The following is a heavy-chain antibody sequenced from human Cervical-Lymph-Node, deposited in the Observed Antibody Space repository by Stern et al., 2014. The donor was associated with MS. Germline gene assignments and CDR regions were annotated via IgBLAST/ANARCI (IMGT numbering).Heavy chain of an antibody. V-gene: IGHV1-69*01. CDR1: GGTFSSYP. Sequence: QVQLVQSGAEVKKPGSSVQVSCKASGGTFSSYPINWVRQTPGKGLEWMGGIIPILATANYAQKFHGRITITADESTSTAYMELNSLRSDDTAVYYCARPTVGREGMAGTGFDYWGQGTLVTVSS. D-gene: IGHD6-19*01. J-gene: IGHJ4*02. CDR2: IIPILATA. CDR3: ARPTVGREGMAGTGFDY.